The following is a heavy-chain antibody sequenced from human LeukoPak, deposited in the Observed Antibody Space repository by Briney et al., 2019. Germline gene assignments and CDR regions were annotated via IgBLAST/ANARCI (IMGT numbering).Heavy chain of an antibody. Sequence: GGSLRLSCAASGFTFSSYWMHWVRHAPGKGLGWVSRINSDGSSTSYADSVKGRFTISRDNAKNTLYLQMNSLRAEDTAVYYCARDSSSTYYYYYMDVWGKGTTVTVSS. CDR1: GFTFSSYW. CDR3: ARDSSSTYYYYYMDV. D-gene: IGHD2-2*01. J-gene: IGHJ6*03. V-gene: IGHV3-74*01. CDR2: INSDGSST.